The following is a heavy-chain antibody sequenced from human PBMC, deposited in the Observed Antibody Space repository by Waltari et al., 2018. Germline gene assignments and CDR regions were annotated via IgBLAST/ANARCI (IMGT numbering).Heavy chain of an antibody. D-gene: IGHD2-21*01. Sequence: EVQLVESGGGLVQPGGSLRLSCAASGFTFSSYWMSWVRQAPGKGLEWVANIMQDGSGNHHVDSVTGLFTISRNHATKPLYLHMNSLRADDTAVYYCARGWCREGYFQHWRQGTLVTVSS. J-gene: IGHJ1*01. V-gene: IGHV3-7*01. CDR3: ARGWCREGYFQH. CDR2: IMQDGSGN. CDR1: GFTFSSYW.